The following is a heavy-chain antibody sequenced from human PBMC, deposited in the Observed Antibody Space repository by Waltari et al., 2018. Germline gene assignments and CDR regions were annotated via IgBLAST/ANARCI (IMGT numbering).Heavy chain of an antibody. CDR3: ARGPSSSSSTLDY. Sequence: QVQLQESGPGLVKPSETLSLTCTVSGGSISGDYWSWIRQSPGMGLEWIGYIYFSGSTNYNPSLKSRVTMSVDTSENQFSLKWSSVTAADTAVYYCARGPSSSSSTLDYWGQGTLVTVSS. CDR1: GGSISGDY. D-gene: IGHD6-6*01. V-gene: IGHV4-59*01. J-gene: IGHJ4*02. CDR2: IYFSGST.